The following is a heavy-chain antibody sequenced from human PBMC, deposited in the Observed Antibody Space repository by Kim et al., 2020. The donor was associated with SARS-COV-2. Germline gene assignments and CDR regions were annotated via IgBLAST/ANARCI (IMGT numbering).Heavy chain of an antibody. D-gene: IGHD3-22*01. CDR3: ARLPHDSSGYVDC. J-gene: IGHJ4*02. CDR2: VYHSGTT. Sequence: SETLSLTCTVSGDSISSSFNYWGWIRQSPGKGLEWIGSVYHSGTTYDSPSLKSRVTVSVDTSKIEFSLKVTSVTAADTAVYFCARLPHDSSGYVDCWGQGILVTVSS. V-gene: IGHV4-39*01. CDR1: GDSISSSFNY.